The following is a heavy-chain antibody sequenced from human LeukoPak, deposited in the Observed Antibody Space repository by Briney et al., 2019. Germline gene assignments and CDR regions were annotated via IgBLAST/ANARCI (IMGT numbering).Heavy chain of an antibody. CDR2: IHNSGRT. Sequence: PSETLSLTCSVSGXSVSSYYGSWIRQSPGKGLEWIGYIHNSGRTNYNPSLKSRVTGFVDTSKSQVSLRLSSVTAADTAVYYCARHGTISSESYFDYWGQGALVTVSS. V-gene: IGHV4-59*08. J-gene: IGHJ4*02. CDR3: ARHGTISSESYFDY. CDR1: GXSVSSYY. D-gene: IGHD1-14*01.